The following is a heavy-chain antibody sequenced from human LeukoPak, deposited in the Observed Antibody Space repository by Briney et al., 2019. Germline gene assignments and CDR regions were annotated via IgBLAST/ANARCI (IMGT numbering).Heavy chain of an antibody. CDR3: ASQLLWFGEFLNWFDP. CDR2: IIPIFGTA. Sequence: SVKVSCKASGGTFSSYAISWVRQAPGQGLEWMGRIIPIFGTANYAQKFQGRVTITTDESTSTAYMELSSLRSEDAAVYYCASQLLWFGEFLNWFDPWGQGTLVTVSS. J-gene: IGHJ5*02. D-gene: IGHD3-10*01. CDR1: GGTFSSYA. V-gene: IGHV1-69*05.